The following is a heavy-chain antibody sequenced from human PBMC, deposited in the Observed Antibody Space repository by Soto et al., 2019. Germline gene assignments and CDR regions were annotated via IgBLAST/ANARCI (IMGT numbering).Heavy chain of an antibody. Sequence: GGSLRLSCAASGFTFSGSAMHWVRQASGKGLEWVGRIRSKANSYATAYAASVKGRFTISRDDSKNTAYLQMNSLKTEDTAVYYCTRHTSRVDSYGYYYYYYGMDVWGQGTTVTVSS. CDR3: TRHTSRVDSYGYYYYYYGMDV. J-gene: IGHJ6*02. CDR2: IRSKANSYAT. V-gene: IGHV3-73*01. CDR1: GFTFSGSA. D-gene: IGHD5-18*01.